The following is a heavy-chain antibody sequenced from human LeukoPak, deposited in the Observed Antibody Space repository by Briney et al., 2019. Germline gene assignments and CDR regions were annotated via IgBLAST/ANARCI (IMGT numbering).Heavy chain of an antibody. D-gene: IGHD5-18*01. CDR2: IHHSGSA. CDR1: GGSITSTTYY. V-gene: IGHV4-39*01. J-gene: IGHJ4*02. Sequence: SETLSLTCTVSGGSITSTTYYWGWIRQPPGAGLEWIGGIHHSGSAYYNPSFKTRVTISVDTSKNRFSLKLRSVTAADTTVYYCARQPGYNYGNFYFDYWGQGTLVTVSS. CDR3: ARQPGYNYGNFYFDY.